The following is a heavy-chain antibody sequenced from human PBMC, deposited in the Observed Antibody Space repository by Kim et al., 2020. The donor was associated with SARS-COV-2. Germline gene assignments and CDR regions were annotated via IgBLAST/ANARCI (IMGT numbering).Heavy chain of an antibody. V-gene: IGHV7-4-1*02. Sequence: ASVKVSCKASGYTFTSYAMNWVRQAPGQGLEWMGWINTNTGNPTYAQGFTGRFVFSLDTSVSTAYLQISSLKAEDTAVYYCARGGSYGSGSYYGALPLPGMGNYYYYYGMDVWGQGTTVTVSS. CDR3: ARGGSYGSGSYYGALPLPGMGNYYYYYGMDV. CDR2: INTNTGNP. J-gene: IGHJ6*02. CDR1: GYTFTSYA. D-gene: IGHD3-10*01.